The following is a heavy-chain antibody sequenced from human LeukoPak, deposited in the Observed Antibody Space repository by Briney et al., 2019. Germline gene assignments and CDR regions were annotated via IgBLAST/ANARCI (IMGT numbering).Heavy chain of an antibody. CDR3: ARDSSSWYAYYYYYGMDA. D-gene: IGHD6-13*01. Sequence: PGRSLRLSCAASGFTFSSYGMHWVRQAPGKGPEWVAVIWYDGSNKYYADSVKGRFTISRDNSKNTLYLQMNSLRAEDAAVYYCARDSSSWYAYYYYYGMDAWGKGTTVTVSS. J-gene: IGHJ6*04. CDR1: GFTFSSYG. V-gene: IGHV3-33*01. CDR2: IWYDGSNK.